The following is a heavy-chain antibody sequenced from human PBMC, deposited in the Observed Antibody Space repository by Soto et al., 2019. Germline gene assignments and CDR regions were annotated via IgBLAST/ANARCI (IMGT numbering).Heavy chain of an antibody. V-gene: IGHV1-8*02. CDR3: EVTTGF. D-gene: IGHD2-21*02. J-gene: IGHJ4*02. Sequence: QVQVVQSRAEVKKPGASVKVSCKTSGYTFTDYDINWVRQAAGQGLEYMGWMSRDSGNAGYAQQFQGRVTMTSNTSISTAYMERSGMRSEDTAVYFCEVTTGFWGQGTMVTVSS. CDR2: MSRDSGNA. CDR1: GYTFTDYD.